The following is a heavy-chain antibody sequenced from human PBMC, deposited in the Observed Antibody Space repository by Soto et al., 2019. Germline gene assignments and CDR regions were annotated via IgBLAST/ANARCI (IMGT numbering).Heavy chain of an antibody. V-gene: IGHV4-39*01. J-gene: IGHJ3*02. CDR2: IYYSGST. CDR1: GGSISSSSYY. CDR3: ARLGKGYYDAFDI. D-gene: IGHD3-22*01. Sequence: QLQLQESGPGLVKPSETLSLTCTVSGGSISSSSYYWGWIRQPPGKGLEWIGSIYYSGSTYYNPSLKSRVTISVDTSKNQFSLKLSSVTAADTAVYYCARLGKGYYDAFDIWGQGTMVTVSS.